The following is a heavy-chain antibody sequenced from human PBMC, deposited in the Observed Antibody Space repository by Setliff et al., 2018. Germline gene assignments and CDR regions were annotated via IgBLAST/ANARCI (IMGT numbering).Heavy chain of an antibody. D-gene: IGHD2-2*02. CDR2: VIPIFGTA. CDR1: GGTFSSYA. V-gene: IGHV1-69*13. J-gene: IGHJ6*02. Sequence: SVKVSCKASGGTFSSYAISWVRQAPGQGLEWMGGVIPIFGTANYAQKFQGRVTITADESTSTAYMELSSLRSEDTAVYYCARDSRGLVPAAIEGSYYYYGMDVWGQGTTVTVSS. CDR3: ARDSRGLVPAAIEGSYYYYGMDV.